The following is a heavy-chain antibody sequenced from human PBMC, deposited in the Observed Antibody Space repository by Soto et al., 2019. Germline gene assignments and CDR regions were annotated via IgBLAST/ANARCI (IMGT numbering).Heavy chain of an antibody. Sequence: GASVKVSCKASGYIFINYYIHWVRQAPGQGLEWIGIINPNGGSTNYAQKFRGRVTMARDTSTSTVYMDLSSLRSDDTAVYYCARDSSPRTSVGSGSYYNWFDPWGQGTLVTVSS. CDR1: GYIFINYY. J-gene: IGHJ5*02. CDR3: ARDSSPRTSVGSGSYYNWFDP. CDR2: INPNGGST. V-gene: IGHV1-46*01. D-gene: IGHD3-10*01.